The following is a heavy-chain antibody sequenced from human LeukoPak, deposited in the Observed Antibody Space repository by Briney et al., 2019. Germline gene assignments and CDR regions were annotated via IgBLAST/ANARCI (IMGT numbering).Heavy chain of an antibody. V-gene: IGHV4-4*07. D-gene: IGHD3-9*01. CDR1: GGSISSYY. CDR2: IYTSGST. J-gene: IGHJ3*02. CDR3: ARDLQSYDIVTGYYFWARRDDAFDI. Sequence: SETLSLTCTVSGGSISSYYWSWIRQPAGKGLEWIGRIYTSGSTNYNPSLKSRVTMSVDTSKNQFSLKLSSVTAADTAVYYCARDLQSYDIVTGYYFWARRDDAFDIWGQGTMVTLSS.